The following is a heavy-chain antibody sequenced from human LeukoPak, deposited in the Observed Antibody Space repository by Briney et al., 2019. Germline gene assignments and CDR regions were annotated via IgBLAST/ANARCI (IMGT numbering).Heavy chain of an antibody. CDR2: IYYSGST. J-gene: IGHJ5*02. CDR3: ARRGYCSGGSCYAGLNWFDP. Sequence: SETLSLTCTVSGGSISSSSYYWGWIRQPPGKGLEWIGSIYYSGSTYCNPSLKSRVTISVDTSKNQFSLKLSSVTAADTAVYYCARRGYCSGGSCYAGLNWFDPWGQGTLVTVSS. D-gene: IGHD2-15*01. V-gene: IGHV4-39*01. CDR1: GGSISSSSYY.